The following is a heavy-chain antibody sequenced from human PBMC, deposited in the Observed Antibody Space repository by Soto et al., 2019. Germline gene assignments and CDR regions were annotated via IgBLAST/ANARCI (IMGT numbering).Heavy chain of an antibody. CDR2: IIPIFGTA. CDR1: VESISSYL. CDR3: ASGGYCSGGSCYPRGFVDY. D-gene: IGHD2-15*01. Sequence: GAPVKLSCKASVESISSYLSSWVRQEKRKGLEWMGGIIPIFGTANYAQKFQGRVTITADESTSTVYMELSSLRSEDTAVYYCASGGYCSGGSCYPRGFVDYWGQGTLVTVSS. V-gene: IGHV1-69*13. J-gene: IGHJ4*02.